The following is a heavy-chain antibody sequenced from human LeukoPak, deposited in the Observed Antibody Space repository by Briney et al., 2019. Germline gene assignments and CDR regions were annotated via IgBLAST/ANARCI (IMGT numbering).Heavy chain of an antibody. CDR2: IYSGGST. J-gene: IGHJ4*02. Sequence: SETLSLTCTVSGGSVSSYSWSWIRQPAGKGLEWIGRIYSGGSTDYNPSLRSRVTMSLDTSKNQLHLKVNSVTAADTAVYYCARLTATGYSYGFDYWGQGTLVTVSS. D-gene: IGHD5-18*01. CDR3: ARLTATGYSYGFDY. CDR1: GGSVSSYS. V-gene: IGHV4-4*07.